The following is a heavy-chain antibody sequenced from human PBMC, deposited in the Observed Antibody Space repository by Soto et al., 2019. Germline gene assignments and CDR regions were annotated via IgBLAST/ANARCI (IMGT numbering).Heavy chain of an antibody. V-gene: IGHV1-18*01. J-gene: IGHJ6*02. CDR2: ISAYNGNT. Sequence: ASVKVSCKASGYTFTSYGISWVRQAPGQGLEWMGWISAYNGNTNYAQKLQGRVTMTTDTSTSTAYMELRSLRSDDTAVYYCARDHQYQLLSDQYGMDGWGQGPPVTVSS. CDR3: ARDHQYQLLSDQYGMDG. D-gene: IGHD2-2*01. CDR1: GYTFTSYG.